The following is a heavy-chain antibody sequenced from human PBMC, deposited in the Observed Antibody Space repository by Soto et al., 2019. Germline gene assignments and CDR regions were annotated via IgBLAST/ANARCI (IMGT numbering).Heavy chain of an antibody. CDR2: ISGSGGST. CDR3: AKQGAMATATNFDY. V-gene: IGHV3-23*01. D-gene: IGHD2-15*01. Sequence: GSLRLSCAASGFTFSSYAMSWVRQAPGKGLEWVSGISGSGGSTYYTDSVKGRFTISRDNSKNTLYQQMNSLRAEDTAVYYCAKQGAMATATNFDYWGQGTLVTVSS. J-gene: IGHJ4*02. CDR1: GFTFSSYA.